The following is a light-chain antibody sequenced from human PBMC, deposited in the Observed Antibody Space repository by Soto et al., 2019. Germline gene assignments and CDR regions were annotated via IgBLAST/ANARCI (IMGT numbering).Light chain of an antibody. Sequence: DIQMTQSPSTLPASVGDRVTITCRASQNIGSWLAWYQQKPGKAPNLLIYDVSTLQSGFPSRFSGSGSGTEFTLTISSLQPADLATYYCQQYNRFLTFGGGTKVDIK. CDR1: QNIGSW. CDR3: QQYNRFLT. CDR2: DVS. V-gene: IGKV1-5*01. J-gene: IGKJ4*01.